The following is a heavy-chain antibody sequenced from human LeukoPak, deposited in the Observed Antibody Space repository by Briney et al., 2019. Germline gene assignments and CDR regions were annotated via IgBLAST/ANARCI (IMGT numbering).Heavy chain of an antibody. CDR2: TYYRSKWYN. Sequence: SQTISLTCAISGDSVASNNGAWNWIRQSPSRGLEWLGRTYYRSKWYNDYAMPMKGRISINPDTSKNQFSLQVNAVTPEDTAIYYCARDLGTSGWYTFDYWGQGTLVTVSS. V-gene: IGHV6-1*01. D-gene: IGHD6-19*01. J-gene: IGHJ4*02. CDR1: GDSVASNNGA. CDR3: ARDLGTSGWYTFDY.